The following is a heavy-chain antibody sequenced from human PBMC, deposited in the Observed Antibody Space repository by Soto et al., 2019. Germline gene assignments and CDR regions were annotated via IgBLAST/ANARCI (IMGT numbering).Heavy chain of an antibody. J-gene: IGHJ4*02. CDR1: GFTFSSYW. Sequence: EVQLVESGGGLVQSGGSLRLSCAGSGFTFSSYWVHWVRQAPGKGLEWVSRINTDGTSTSYAASVKGRFTISRDNAKNTLYLKMNSLRAEDTAVYYCARAGSFRFDYWGQVPLLSVSS. CDR2: INTDGTST. CDR3: ARAGSFRFDY. V-gene: IGHV3-74*01. D-gene: IGHD3-10*01.